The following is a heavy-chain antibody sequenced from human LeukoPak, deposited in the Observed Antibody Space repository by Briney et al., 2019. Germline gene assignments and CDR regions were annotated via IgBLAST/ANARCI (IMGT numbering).Heavy chain of an antibody. CDR2: MNPNSGNT. D-gene: IGHD1-26*01. V-gene: IGHV1-8*02. Sequence: ASVKVSCKASGYTFTSYGISWVRQAPGQGLEWMGWMNPNSGNTGYAQKFQGRVTMTRNTSISTAYMELSSLRSEDTAVYYCARAISHSGSYVFDYWGQGTLVTVSS. CDR1: GYTFTSYG. J-gene: IGHJ4*02. CDR3: ARAISHSGSYVFDY.